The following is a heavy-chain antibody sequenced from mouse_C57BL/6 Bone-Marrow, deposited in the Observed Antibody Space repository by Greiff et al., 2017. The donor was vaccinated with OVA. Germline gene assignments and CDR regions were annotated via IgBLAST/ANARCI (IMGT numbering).Heavy chain of an antibody. CDR2: INPNYGTT. CDR3: AFYYGGNYRDFDV. Sequence: EVQLKESGPELVKPGASVKISCKASGYSFTDYNMNWVKQSNGKSLEWIGVINPNYGTTSYNQKFKGKATLTVDQSSSTAYMQLNSLTSEDSAVYYCAFYYGGNYRDFDVWGTGTTVTVSS. D-gene: IGHD1-1*01. CDR1: GYSFTDYN. V-gene: IGHV1-39*01. J-gene: IGHJ1*03.